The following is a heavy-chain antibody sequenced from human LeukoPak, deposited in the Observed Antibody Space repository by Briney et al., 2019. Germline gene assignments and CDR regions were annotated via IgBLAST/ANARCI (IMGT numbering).Heavy chain of an antibody. J-gene: IGHJ6*03. CDR2: ISSSGSTI. V-gene: IGHV3-48*03. Sequence: GGPLRLSCAASGFTFSSYEMNWVRQAPGKGLEWVSYISSSGSTIYYADSVKGRFTISRDNAKNSLYLQMNSLRAEDTAVYYCARASSGRGYYHYYMDVWGKGTTVTVSS. CDR1: GFTFSSYE. D-gene: IGHD6-19*01. CDR3: ARASSGRGYYHYYMDV.